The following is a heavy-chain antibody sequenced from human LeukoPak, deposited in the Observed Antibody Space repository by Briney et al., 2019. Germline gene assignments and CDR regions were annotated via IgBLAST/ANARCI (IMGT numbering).Heavy chain of an antibody. V-gene: IGHV3-23*01. CDR3: AKQGIYCSSTSCYIDY. J-gene: IGHJ4*02. CDR1: GFTFSSYA. CDR2: ISGSGGST. D-gene: IGHD2-2*02. Sequence: GGSLRLSCAASGFTFSSYAMSWVRQAPGKGLEWVSAISGSGGSTYYADSVKGRFTISRDNSKNTLYLQMNSLRAEDTAVNYCAKQGIYCSSTSCYIDYWGQGTLVTVSS.